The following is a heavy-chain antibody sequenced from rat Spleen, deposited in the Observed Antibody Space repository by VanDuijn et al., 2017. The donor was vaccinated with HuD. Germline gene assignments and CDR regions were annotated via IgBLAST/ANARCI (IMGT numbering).Heavy chain of an antibody. V-gene: IGHV3-1*01. J-gene: IGHJ2*01. CDR2: ISYSGSS. CDR1: GYSITTAY. Sequence: EVHLQESGPGLVKPSQSLSLTCSVTGYSITTAYRWNWIRKFPGNKMEWVGYISYSGSSGYNPSLKSRISITRDTSKNQFFLQLNSVTTEDTATYYCARYRDSFGHVGIFDYWGQGVMVTVSS. CDR3: ARYRDSFGHVGIFDY. D-gene: IGHD1-11*01.